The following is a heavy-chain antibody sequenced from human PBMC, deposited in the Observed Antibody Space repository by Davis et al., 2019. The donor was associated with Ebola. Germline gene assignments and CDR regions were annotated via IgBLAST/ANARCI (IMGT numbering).Heavy chain of an antibody. J-gene: IGHJ5*02. CDR2: ISYDGSNK. CDR1: GFTSSSYA. Sequence: PGGSLRLSCAASGFTSSSYAMHRVRQAPGKWLEWVAVISYDGSNKYYADSVKGRFTISRDNSKNTLYLQMNSRRAEDTAVYYCARAAGWFDPWGQGTLVTVSS. CDR3: ARAAGWFDP. V-gene: IGHV3-30-3*01.